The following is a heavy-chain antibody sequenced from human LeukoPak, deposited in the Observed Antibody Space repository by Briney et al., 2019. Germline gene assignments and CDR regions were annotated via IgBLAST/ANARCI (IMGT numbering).Heavy chain of an antibody. CDR2: INAGNGNT. Sequence: ASVKVSCKASGYTFTSYAMHWVRQAPGQRLEWMGWINAGNGNTKYSQEFQGRVTITRDTSASTAYMELSSLRSEDMAVYYCARAGYSYGFGDFDAFDIWGQGTMVTVSS. J-gene: IGHJ3*02. CDR3: ARAGYSYGFGDFDAFDI. CDR1: GYTFTSYA. V-gene: IGHV1-3*03. D-gene: IGHD5-18*01.